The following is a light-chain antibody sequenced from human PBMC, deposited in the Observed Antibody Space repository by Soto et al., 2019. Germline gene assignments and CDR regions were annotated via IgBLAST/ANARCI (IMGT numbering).Light chain of an antibody. CDR2: AAS. Sequence: DIQMTQSPSSLSASVRDRVTITCRAIQGISNSLAWYQQKPGKVPKLLIYAASTLQSGVPSRFSGSGSGTDFTLTISSLQPEDVATYYCQKYDSATWTFGQGTKVEIK. CDR1: QGISNS. V-gene: IGKV1-27*01. CDR3: QKYDSATWT. J-gene: IGKJ1*01.